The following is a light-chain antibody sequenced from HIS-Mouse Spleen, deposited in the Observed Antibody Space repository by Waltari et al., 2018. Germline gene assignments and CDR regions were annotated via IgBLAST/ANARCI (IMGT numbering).Light chain of an antibody. CDR2: EDS. CDR1: ALLKEY. Sequence: SYVLTPPPSVSVSPGQTSRITCAADALLKEYDYWYQQKSGQAPVLVIYEDSKRPSGVPERFSGSSSGTMATLNISGAQVEDEADYYCYSTDSSGNHRVFGGGTKLTVL. J-gene: IGLJ2*01. V-gene: IGLV3-10*01. CDR3: YSTDSSGNHRV.